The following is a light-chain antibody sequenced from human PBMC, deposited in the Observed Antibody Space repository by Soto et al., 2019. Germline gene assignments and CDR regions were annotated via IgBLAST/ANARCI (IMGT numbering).Light chain of an antibody. CDR3: AAWDDSLNGWV. CDR2: SNN. CDR1: SSNIGSNI. Sequence: QSVLTQPPSASGTPGQRVTISCSGGSSNIGSNIVNWYQQLPGTAPKLLIYSNNQRPSGVPDRFFGSKSGTSASLAISGLQSEDEADYYCAAWDDSLNGWVFGGGTKLTVL. V-gene: IGLV1-44*01. J-gene: IGLJ3*02.